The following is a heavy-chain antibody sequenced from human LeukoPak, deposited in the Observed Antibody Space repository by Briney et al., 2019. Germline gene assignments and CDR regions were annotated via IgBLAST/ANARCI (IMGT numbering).Heavy chain of an antibody. CDR3: ARVRSSSWVYYYMDV. Sequence: GGSLRLSCAASGFTFSSYSMNWVRQAPGKGLEWVSSISSSSSYIYYADSVKGRFTISRDNAKNSLCLQMNSLRAEDTAVYYCARVRSSSWVYYYMDVWGKGTTVTVSS. J-gene: IGHJ6*03. D-gene: IGHD6-13*01. CDR1: GFTFSSYS. V-gene: IGHV3-21*01. CDR2: ISSSSSYI.